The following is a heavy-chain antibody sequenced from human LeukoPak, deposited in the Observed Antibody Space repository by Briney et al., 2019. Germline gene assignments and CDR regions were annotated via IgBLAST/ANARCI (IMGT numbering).Heavy chain of an antibody. V-gene: IGHV3-74*01. J-gene: IGHJ4*02. D-gene: IGHD5-18*01. CDR2: INEDGTSA. CDR3: ARVPTNSYGFGQ. Sequence: PGGSLRLSCAASGFCFSVYWMHWVRQAPGKGLVWVAHINEDGTSASHADSVKGRFTISRDNAKNTLYLQMNSLTVEDTAVYYCARVPTNSYGFGQWGQGSLVTVSS. CDR1: GFCFSVYW.